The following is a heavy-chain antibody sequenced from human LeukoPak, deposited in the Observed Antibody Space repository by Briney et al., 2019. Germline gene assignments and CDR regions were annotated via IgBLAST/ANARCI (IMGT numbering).Heavy chain of an antibody. CDR1: GGTFSSYA. D-gene: IGHD3-22*01. CDR3: ARDRYYYFDSSGQYYFDY. V-gene: IGHV1-69*04. Sequence: SVKVSCKASGGTFSSYAISWVRQAPGQGLEWMGRIIPILGIANYAQKFQGRVTITADKSTSTAYMELSSLRSEDTAVYYCARDRYYYFDSSGQYYFDYWGQGTLVTVSS. J-gene: IGHJ4*02. CDR2: IIPILGIA.